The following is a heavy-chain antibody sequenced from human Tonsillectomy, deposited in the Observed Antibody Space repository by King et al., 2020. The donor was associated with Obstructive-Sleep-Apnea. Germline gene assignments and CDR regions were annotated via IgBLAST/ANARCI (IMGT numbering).Heavy chain of an antibody. J-gene: IGHJ6*02. D-gene: IGHD1-26*01. CDR3: ARNTEHYYYYGMDV. Sequence: QVQLQESGPGLVKPSETLSLTCTVSGDSISSYYWSWIRQPPGKGLEWIGDIYYSGSTKYNPSLKSRVTISVDTSKNQFPLKLSSVTAADTAVYYCARNTEHYYYYGMDVWGQGTTVTVSS. CDR2: IYYSGST. CDR1: GDSISSYY. V-gene: IGHV4-59*08.